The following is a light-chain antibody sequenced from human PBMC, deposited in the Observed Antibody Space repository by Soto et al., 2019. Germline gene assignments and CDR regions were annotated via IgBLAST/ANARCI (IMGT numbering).Light chain of an antibody. CDR3: TSCTSNYDLI. J-gene: IGLJ2*01. Sequence: QSVLTQPPSVSGAPGQRVTISCTGSSSNIGAGYDVHWYQRLPGTAPILLISANTNRPSGVPDRFSGSKSDTSASLAITGLQAEDEADYYCTSCTSNYDLIFGGGTKVTVL. CDR2: ANT. CDR1: SSNIGAGYD. V-gene: IGLV1-40*01.